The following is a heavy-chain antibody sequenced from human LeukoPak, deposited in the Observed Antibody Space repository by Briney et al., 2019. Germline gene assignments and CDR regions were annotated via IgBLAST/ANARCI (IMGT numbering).Heavy chain of an antibody. D-gene: IGHD3-16*01. J-gene: IGHJ4*02. CDR2: IYYSGST. CDR3: ARSDYDLFFDY. CDR1: GGSISSYY. Sequence: SETLSLTCTVSGGSISSYYWSWIRQPPGKGLEWIGYIYYSGSTNYNPSLKSRVTISVDTSKNQFSLKLSSVTAADTAVYYCARSDYDLFFDYWGQGTLVTVSS. V-gene: IGHV4-59*01.